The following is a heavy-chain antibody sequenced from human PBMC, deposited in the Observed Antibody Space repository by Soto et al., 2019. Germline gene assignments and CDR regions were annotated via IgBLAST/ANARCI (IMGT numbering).Heavy chain of an antibody. CDR3: GGQDYGAKGYYFEN. J-gene: IGHJ4*02. V-gene: IGHV4-39*01. CDR2: IYYIGNT. D-gene: IGHD4-17*01. CDR1: NGSISSRSSY. Sequence: QLQLQESGSGLVKPSETLSLTCIVSNGSISSRSSYWGWIRQHPWKGLEWIGSIYYIGNTYYNPSLKSRVTISIDTSKTQFSLKMNSVTAADTAVYFCGGQDYGAKGYYFENWGQGALVTVSS.